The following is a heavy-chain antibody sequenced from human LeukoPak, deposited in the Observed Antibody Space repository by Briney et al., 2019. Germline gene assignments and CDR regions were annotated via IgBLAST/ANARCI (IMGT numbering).Heavy chain of an antibody. V-gene: IGHV1-24*01. CDR3: ATDLHSGWTTVTTGY. CDR1: GYTLTELS. CDR2: FDPEDGET. Sequence: ASVKVSCKVSGYTLTELSMHWVRQAPGKGLEWMGGFDPEDGETIYAQKFQGRVTMTEDTSTDTAYMELSILRSEDTAVYYCATDLHSGWTTVTTGYWGQGTLVTVSS. J-gene: IGHJ4*02. D-gene: IGHD4-17*01.